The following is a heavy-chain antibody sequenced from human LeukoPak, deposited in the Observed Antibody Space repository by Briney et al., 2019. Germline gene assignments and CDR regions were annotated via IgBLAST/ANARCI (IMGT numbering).Heavy chain of an antibody. CDR3: ARVIRDYYDSSGFNFDY. J-gene: IGHJ4*02. Sequence: PGGSLRLSCAASGFTFSSYWMHWVRQAPGKGLVWVSRINSDGSSTSYADSVKGRFTIPRDNAKNTLYLQMNSLRAEDTAVYYCARVIRDYYDSSGFNFDYWGQGNTVTVSS. D-gene: IGHD3-22*01. CDR2: INSDGSST. V-gene: IGHV3-74*01. CDR1: GFTFSSYW.